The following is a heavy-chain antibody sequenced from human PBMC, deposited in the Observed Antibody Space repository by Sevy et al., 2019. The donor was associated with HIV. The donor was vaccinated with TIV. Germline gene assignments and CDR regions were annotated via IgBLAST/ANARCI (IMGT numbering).Heavy chain of an antibody. D-gene: IGHD2-2*01. CDR2: IYYSGST. V-gene: IGHV4-59*01. Sequence: SETLSLICTVSGGSISSYYWSWIRQPPGKGLEWIGYIYYSGSTNYNPSLKSRVTISVDTSKNQFSLKLSAVTAADTAVYYCARFHLGYCSSTSCFGWWFDPWGQGTLVTVSS. J-gene: IGHJ5*02. CDR3: ARFHLGYCSSTSCFGWWFDP. CDR1: GGSISSYY.